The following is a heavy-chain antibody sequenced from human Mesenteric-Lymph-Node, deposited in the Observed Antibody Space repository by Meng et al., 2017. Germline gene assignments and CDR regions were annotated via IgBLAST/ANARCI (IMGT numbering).Heavy chain of an antibody. D-gene: IGHD1-26*01. CDR3: ARKTPLRNSGSHRRSGPRSGMDV. CDR1: GGSFSGYY. V-gene: IGHV4-34*01. J-gene: IGHJ6*02. Sequence: SETLSLTCAVYGGSFSGYYWSWIRQPPGKGLEWIGEINHSGSTNYNPSLKSRVTISVDTSKNQFSLKLSSVTAADTAVYYCARKTPLRNSGSHRRSGPRSGMDVWGQGTTVTVSS. CDR2: INHSGST.